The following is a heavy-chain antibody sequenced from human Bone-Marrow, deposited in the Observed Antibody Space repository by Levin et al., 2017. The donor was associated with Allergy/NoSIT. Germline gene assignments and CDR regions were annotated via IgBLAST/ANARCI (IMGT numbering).Heavy chain of an antibody. CDR1: GGSFSDYY. Sequence: PSETLSLSCAVSGGSFSDYYWSWVRQSPVKGLEWIGEITQGGITNYNPSLKSRVTISVHTSGSHFSLNLRFVTAADTGMYYCARGTPNRYYYYYGMDVWGQGTTVTVSS. CDR3: ARGTPNRYYYYYGMDV. V-gene: IGHV4-34*01. CDR2: ITQGGIT. J-gene: IGHJ6*02. D-gene: IGHD2-15*01.